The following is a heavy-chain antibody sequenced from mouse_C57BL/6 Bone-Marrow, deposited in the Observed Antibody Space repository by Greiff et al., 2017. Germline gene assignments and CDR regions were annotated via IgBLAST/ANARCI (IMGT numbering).Heavy chain of an antibody. Sequence: QVQLQQPGAELVMPGASVKLSCKASGYTFTSYWMHWVKQRPGQGLEWIGMIHPNISSTNYNETFKSKATLTVDKSSSTAYMPLSSLPSADSAVYYCAREGGYWGQGPT. J-gene: IGHJ2*01. CDR2: IHPNISST. CDR3: AREGGY. CDR1: GYTFTSYW. V-gene: IGHV1-64*01.